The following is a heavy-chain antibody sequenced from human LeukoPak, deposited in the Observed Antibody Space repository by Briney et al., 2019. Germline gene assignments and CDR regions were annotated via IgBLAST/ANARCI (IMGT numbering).Heavy chain of an antibody. CDR3: ARVSGTTDYYYCYYMDV. Sequence: SETLSLTCTVSGGSISSYYWSWLRQPPGKGLEWIGYIYYSGSTNYNPSLKSRVTISVDTSKNQFSLKLSSVTAADTAVYYCARVSGTTDYYYCYYMDVWGKGTTVTVSS. CDR2: IYYSGST. J-gene: IGHJ6*03. D-gene: IGHD1-7*01. CDR1: GGSISSYY. V-gene: IGHV4-59*01.